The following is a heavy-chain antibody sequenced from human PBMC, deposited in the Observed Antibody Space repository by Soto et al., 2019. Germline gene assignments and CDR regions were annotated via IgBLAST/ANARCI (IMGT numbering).Heavy chain of an antibody. CDR2: MNPNSGNT. CDR1: GYTFTSYD. V-gene: IGHV1-8*01. CDR3: ARGPYYDFWSGYLEDAFGI. Sequence: ASVKVSCKASGYTFTSYDINWVRQATGQGLEWMGWMNPNSGNTGYAQKFQGRVTMTRNTSISTAYMELSSLRSEDTAVYYCARGPYYDFWSGYLEDAFGIWGQGTMVTVSS. J-gene: IGHJ3*02. D-gene: IGHD3-3*01.